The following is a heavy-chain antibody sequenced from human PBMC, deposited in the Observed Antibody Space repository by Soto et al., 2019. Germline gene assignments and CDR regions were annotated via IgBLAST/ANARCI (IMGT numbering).Heavy chain of an antibody. J-gene: IGHJ4*02. Sequence: SETLSLTCSVSGSYITSGDYHWTWIRQAPVKGLEWIGYISHSETTYYSPALKNRIIISSDFSMNQFSLRLNSVTAADTAVYFCAGFGVGDRDDKWGQGTLVTVSS. CDR3: AGFGVGDRDDK. D-gene: IGHD2-8*01. V-gene: IGHV4-30-4*01. CDR1: GSYITSGDYH. CDR2: ISHSETT.